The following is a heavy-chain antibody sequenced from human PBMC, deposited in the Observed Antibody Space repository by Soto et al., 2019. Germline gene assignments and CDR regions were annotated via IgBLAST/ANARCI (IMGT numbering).Heavy chain of an antibody. V-gene: IGHV1-8*01. D-gene: IGHD3-10*01. CDR2: INPNSGNI. Sequence: QGQLVQSGAEVKKPGASVKVSCKASGNTFTSYDINWVRQATGHGLDWLGWINPNSGNIGYAQKFQGRVTMTRDTAIRTAYMEVSMLRSDDTAVYYCARGRTSGSYYILDY. J-gene: IGHJ4*01. CDR3: ARGRTSGSYYILDY. CDR1: GNTFTSYD.